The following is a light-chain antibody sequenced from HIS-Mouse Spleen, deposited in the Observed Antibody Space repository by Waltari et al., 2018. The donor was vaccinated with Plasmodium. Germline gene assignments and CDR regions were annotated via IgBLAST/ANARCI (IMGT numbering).Light chain of an antibody. CDR1: QRVSSN. V-gene: IGKV3-15*01. J-gene: IGKJ3*01. Sequence: EIVMTQSPATLSVSPGERATLSCRASQRVSSNLAWYQQKPCQAPRRLIYGASTRATGIPARFSGSGSGTEFTLTISSLQSEDFAVYYCQQYNNWSFTFGPGTKVDIK. CDR2: GAS. CDR3: QQYNNWSFT.